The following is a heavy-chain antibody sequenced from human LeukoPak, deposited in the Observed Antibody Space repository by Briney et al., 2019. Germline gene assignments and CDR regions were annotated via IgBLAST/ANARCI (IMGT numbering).Heavy chain of an antibody. Sequence: ASVTVSCTASGYTFTSYDINWVRQATGQGLEWMGWMNPNSGNTGYAQKFQGRVTMTRNTSISTAYMELSSLRSEDTAVYYCARGQITNYYDSSGYYYNYYYYYGMDVWGQGTTVTVSS. V-gene: IGHV1-8*01. J-gene: IGHJ6*02. CDR1: GYTFTSYD. CDR2: MNPNSGNT. CDR3: ARGQITNYYDSSGYYYNYYYYYGMDV. D-gene: IGHD3-22*01.